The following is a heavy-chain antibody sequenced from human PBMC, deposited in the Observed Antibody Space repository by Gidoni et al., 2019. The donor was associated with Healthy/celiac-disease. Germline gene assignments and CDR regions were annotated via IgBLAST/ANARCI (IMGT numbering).Heavy chain of an antibody. V-gene: IGHV4-59*01. J-gene: IGHJ4*02. CDR1: GGSISSYY. CDR3: ARAPTGGSFRFDY. D-gene: IGHD2-15*01. Sequence: QVQLQESCPGLVKPSETLSLTCTVSGGSISSYYWSWIRQPPGKGLEWIGYIYYSGSTTYNPSLKSRVTISVDTSKNQFSLKLSSVTAADTAVYYCARAPTGGSFRFDYWGQGTLVTVSS. CDR2: IYYSGST.